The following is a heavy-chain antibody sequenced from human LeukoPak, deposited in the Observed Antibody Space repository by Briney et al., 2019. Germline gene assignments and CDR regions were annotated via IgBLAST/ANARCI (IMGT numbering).Heavy chain of an antibody. Sequence: GGSLRLSCAASGFTFSSYSMNWVRQAPGKGLEWVSSIGTSSSNIYYADSVKGRFTISRDNAKNSLFLQMNSLRSEDTAVYYCARACGGDCYLNDYWGQGILVTVSS. CDR1: GFTFSSYS. J-gene: IGHJ4*02. CDR2: IGTSSSNI. CDR3: ARACGGDCYLNDY. V-gene: IGHV3-21*01. D-gene: IGHD2-21*02.